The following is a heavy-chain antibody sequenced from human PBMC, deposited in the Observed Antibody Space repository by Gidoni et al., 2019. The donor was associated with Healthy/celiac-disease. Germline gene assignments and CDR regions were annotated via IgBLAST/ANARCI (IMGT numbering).Heavy chain of an antibody. CDR1: GFTFSSYG. CDR2: ISYDGSNK. V-gene: IGHV3-30*18. CDR3: AKDGYSGYEGYFDY. D-gene: IGHD5-12*01. J-gene: IGHJ4*02. Sequence: QVQLVESGGGVVQPGRSLRLYCAASGFTFSSYGMHWVRQAPGKGLELLAFISYDGSNKYYADSVNGRFTISRDNSKNTLYLQMNSLRAEDTAVYYCAKDGYSGYEGYFDYWGQGTLVTVSS.